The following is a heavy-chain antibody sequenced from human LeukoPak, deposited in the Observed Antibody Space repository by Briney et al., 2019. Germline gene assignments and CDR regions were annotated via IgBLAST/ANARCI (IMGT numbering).Heavy chain of an antibody. CDR3: ANSWDVWF. CDR1: GFTVCSNY. Sequence: GGSLRLSCAASGFTVCSNYMSWVRQAPGKGVEWVSVIYSGGSTYYADSVKGRFTISRDNSKNTLYMQMNSLRAEDTAMYYCANSWDVWFWGQGTLVTVSS. J-gene: IGHJ4*02. D-gene: IGHD3-16*01. V-gene: IGHV3-53*05. CDR2: IYSGGST.